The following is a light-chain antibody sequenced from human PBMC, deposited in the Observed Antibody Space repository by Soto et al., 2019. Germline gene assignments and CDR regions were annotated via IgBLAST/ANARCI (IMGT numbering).Light chain of an antibody. CDR2: GAA. CDR3: QQYNSWTWT. J-gene: IGKJ1*01. V-gene: IGKV3D-15*01. CDR1: QSIGTY. Sequence: EIVLTQSPGTLSLSPGERATLSCRASQSIGTYLAWYQHRPGQPPSLLIYGAATRATGVPARFSGRGSGTQFTFTITSLQSEDSAVYCCQQYNSWTWTFGQGTKVDIK.